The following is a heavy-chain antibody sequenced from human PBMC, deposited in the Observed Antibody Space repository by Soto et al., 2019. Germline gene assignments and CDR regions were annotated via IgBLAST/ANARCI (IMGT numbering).Heavy chain of an antibody. Sequence: QVQLQASGPGLVKPSDTLSLTCTVSGDSIGTYNWGWIRQPPGKRLEWIGYIYSNGGTSYNPALKSRVTISADTSTKQFSRRLSSVTAADTAVYYCVRQGIGALHGRVDVWGQGTTVTVSS. V-gene: IGHV4-59*08. CDR2: IYSNGGT. J-gene: IGHJ6*02. D-gene: IGHD1-26*01. CDR3: VRQGIGALHGRVDV. CDR1: GDSIGTYN.